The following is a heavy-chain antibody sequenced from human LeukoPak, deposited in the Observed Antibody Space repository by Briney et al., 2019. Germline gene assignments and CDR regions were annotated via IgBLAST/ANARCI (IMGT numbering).Heavy chain of an antibody. V-gene: IGHV1-8*01. CDR2: MNPNMGNT. CDR3: ARGGIAAAVVYYYYYYGMDV. Sequence: ASVKVSCKPSRDTFTSYDINSVRQATGQGVECLGWMNPNMGNTGYAQKFQGRVTMTRNTSISTAYMELSSLRSEGTAVYYCARGGIAAAVVYYYYYYGMDVWGQGTTVTVSS. D-gene: IGHD6-13*01. CDR1: RDTFTSYD. J-gene: IGHJ6*01.